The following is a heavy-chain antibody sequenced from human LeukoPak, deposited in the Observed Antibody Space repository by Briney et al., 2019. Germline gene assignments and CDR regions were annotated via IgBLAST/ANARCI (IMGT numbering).Heavy chain of an antibody. V-gene: IGHV3-23*01. CDR1: GFTFSSYA. D-gene: IGHD6-19*01. CDR2: VSGSGVST. J-gene: IGHJ4*02. Sequence: GGSLRLSCAASGFTFSSYAMSWVRQAPGKGLEWVSAVSGSGVSTYYADSVKGRFTISRDNSKNTLYLQMYSLRAEDTAVYYCAKVGSGWYYFDYWGQGTLATDSS. CDR3: AKVGSGWYYFDY.